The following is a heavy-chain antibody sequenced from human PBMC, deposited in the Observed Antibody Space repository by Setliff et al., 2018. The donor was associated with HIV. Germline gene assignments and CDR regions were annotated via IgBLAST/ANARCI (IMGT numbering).Heavy chain of an antibody. D-gene: IGHD6-19*01. CDR2: MFHSGTT. Sequence: SETLSLTCAVSGVSISSTIWWSWARQSPGKGLEWIGEMFHSGTTKYNPSLKNRVTISEDTSKNQFSLKLSSVTAADTAVYYCATLHSSGWPYYSDYWGQGNLVTVSS. J-gene: IGHJ4*02. CDR1: GVSISSTIW. V-gene: IGHV4-4*02. CDR3: ATLHSSGWPYYSDY.